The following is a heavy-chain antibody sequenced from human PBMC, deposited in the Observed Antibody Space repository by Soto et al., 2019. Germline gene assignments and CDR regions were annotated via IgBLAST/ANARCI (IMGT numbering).Heavy chain of an antibody. V-gene: IGHV4-30-2*01. J-gene: IGHJ4*02. CDR2: IYHGGNT. CDR1: GGSISSGGYS. CDR3: ARGPPLGY. Sequence: PSETLSLTCAISGGSISSGGYSWSWIRQPPGKGLECIGYIYHGGNTYYKTSLKSRVTISVDRSKNQFSLKLSSVTAADTAVYYCARGPPLGYWGQG.